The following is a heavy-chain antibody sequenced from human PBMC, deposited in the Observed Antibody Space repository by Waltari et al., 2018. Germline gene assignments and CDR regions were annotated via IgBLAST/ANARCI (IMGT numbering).Heavy chain of an antibody. CDR1: GYTFIGYS. CDR3: VRDGHKYDFDF. D-gene: IGHD2-2*01. J-gene: IGHJ4*02. V-gene: IGHV1-2*06. Sequence: QVQLVQSGADVKNPGASVRVSCKASGYTFIGYSIHWVRQAPGQGLEWMGRITPNSGATVYAQNLQGRVTMTRDTSISTAYMELSRLTSDDTAVYYCVRDGHKYDFDFWGQGTLVTVPS. CDR2: ITPNSGAT.